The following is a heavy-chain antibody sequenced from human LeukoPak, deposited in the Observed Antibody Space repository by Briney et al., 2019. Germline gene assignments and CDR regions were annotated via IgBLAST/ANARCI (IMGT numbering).Heavy chain of an antibody. V-gene: IGHV1-24*01. CDR3: ATRRERYEGFLFYFDY. CDR2: FDPEDGET. Sequence: ASVKVYCKVSGYTLTELSMHWVRQAPGKGLEWMGGFDPEDGETIYAQKFQGRVTMTEDTSTDTAYMELSSLTSEDTAVYYCATRRERYEGFLFYFDYWGQGTLVTASS. CDR1: GYTLTELS. J-gene: IGHJ4*02. D-gene: IGHD5-12*01.